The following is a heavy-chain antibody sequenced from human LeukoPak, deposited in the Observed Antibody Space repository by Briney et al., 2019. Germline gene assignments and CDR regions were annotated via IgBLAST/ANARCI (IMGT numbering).Heavy chain of an antibody. Sequence: GGSLRLSCVESGFTYSSYAMSWVRQAPGEGLGWVSAISSSGGSTYYADSVKGRFTISRDNSKNTLFLQMTILRAEDTAVYYCAKGESNWDYYFDYWGQGTLVTVP. V-gene: IGHV3-23*01. J-gene: IGHJ4*02. CDR2: ISSSGGST. CDR3: AKGESNWDYYFDY. CDR1: GFTYSSYA. D-gene: IGHD7-27*01.